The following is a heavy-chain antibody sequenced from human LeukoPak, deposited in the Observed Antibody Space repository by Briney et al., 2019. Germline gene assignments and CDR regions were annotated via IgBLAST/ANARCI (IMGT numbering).Heavy chain of an antibody. CDR1: GGSISSYY. J-gene: IGHJ1*01. D-gene: IGHD6-6*01. CDR2: IYYSGST. Sequence: SEPLSLTCTVSGGSISSYYWSWIRQPPGKGLEWIGYIYYSGSTNYNPSLKSRVTISVDTSKNQFSLKLSSVTAADTAVYYCARAGPRPHWGQGTLVTVSS. CDR3: ARAGPRPH. V-gene: IGHV4-59*01.